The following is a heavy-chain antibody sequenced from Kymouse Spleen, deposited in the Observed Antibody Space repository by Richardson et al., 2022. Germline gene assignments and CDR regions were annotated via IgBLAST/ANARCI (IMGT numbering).Heavy chain of an antibody. Sequence: QVQLVQSGAEVKKPGASVKVSCKASGYTFTSYDINWVRQATGQGLEWMGWMNPNSGNTGYAQKFQGRVTMTRNTSISTAYMELSSLRSEDTAVYYCARGDSSWYNSSGWYLYYYYYGMDVWGQGTTVTVSS. CDR1: GYTFTSYD. D-gene: IGHD6-19*01. V-gene: IGHV1-8*01. CDR3: ARGDSSWYNSSGWYLYYYYYGMDV. CDR2: MNPNSGNT. J-gene: IGHJ6*02.